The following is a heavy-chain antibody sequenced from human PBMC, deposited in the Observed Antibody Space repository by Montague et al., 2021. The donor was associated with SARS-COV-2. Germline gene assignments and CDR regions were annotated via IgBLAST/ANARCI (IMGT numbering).Heavy chain of an antibody. CDR3: ARAIWHLDV. J-gene: IGHJ2*01. Sequence: SETLSLTRSVSGDSISRYYWSWIRQSDGEGLEWIGRIYTGGYVNYNPALQSRVSMSVDTSKSQVSLNVTSVTAADTAVYYCARAIWHLDVWGRGILVTVSS. V-gene: IGHV4-4*07. CDR1: GDSISRYY. CDR2: IYTGGYV.